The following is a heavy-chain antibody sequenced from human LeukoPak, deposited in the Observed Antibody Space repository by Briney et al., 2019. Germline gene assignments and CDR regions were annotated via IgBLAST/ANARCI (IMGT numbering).Heavy chain of an antibody. CDR1: GFTFSSYA. CDR2: IKSKTDGGTT. CDR3: TTDSGMVLYYFDY. D-gene: IGHD3-10*01. Sequence: GGSLRLSCAASGFTFSSYAMSWVRQAPGKGLEWVGRIKSKTDGGTTDYAAPVKGRFTISRDDSKNTLYLQMNSLKTEDTAVYYCTTDSGMVLYYFDYWGQGTLVTVSS. J-gene: IGHJ4*02. V-gene: IGHV3-15*01.